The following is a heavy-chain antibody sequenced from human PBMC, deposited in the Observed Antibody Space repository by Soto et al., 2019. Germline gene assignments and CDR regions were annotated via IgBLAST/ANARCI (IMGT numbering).Heavy chain of an antibody. Sequence: QVQLVQSGAEEKKPGASVKVSCKASGYTFTSYAMHWVRQAPGQRLEWMGWINAGNGNTKYSQKFQGRVTITRDTXPXTXXMELSSLRSEDTAVYYCARRPLIAAAGNRILIGTFWGQGTLVTVSS. CDR3: ARRPLIAAAGNRILIGTF. D-gene: IGHD6-13*01. V-gene: IGHV1-3*05. CDR2: INAGNGNT. CDR1: GYTFTSYA. J-gene: IGHJ4*02.